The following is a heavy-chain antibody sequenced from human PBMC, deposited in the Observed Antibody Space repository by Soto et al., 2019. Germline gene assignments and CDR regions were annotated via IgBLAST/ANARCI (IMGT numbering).Heavy chain of an antibody. CDR1: GFTLSDFG. CDR3: AQGTAVARQHFAN. J-gene: IGHJ4*02. CDR2: ISADGSDK. V-gene: IGHV3-30*18. Sequence: VQLVESGGGVVQPERSLRLSCATSGFTLSDFGMHWVRQAPGKGLEWVAAISADGSDKYYPGSVQGRFTISRDNTKNALYLQMNSLRTGDTAIYYCAQGTAVARQHFANWGQGTLVTVSS. D-gene: IGHD6-19*01.